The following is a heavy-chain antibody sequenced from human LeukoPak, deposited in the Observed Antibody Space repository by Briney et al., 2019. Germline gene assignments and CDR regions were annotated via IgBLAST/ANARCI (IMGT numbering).Heavy chain of an antibody. CDR3: ARVGSSGWEDH. Sequence: GGSLRLSCAASGFTFSDHYMDWVRQAPGKGLEWVGRIRNKPNSYTTEYAASVKGRFTISRDDSKNSLYLQINSLKIEDTAVYYCARVGSSGWEDHWGQGILVTVSS. CDR2: IRNKPNSYTT. V-gene: IGHV3-72*01. J-gene: IGHJ4*02. D-gene: IGHD6-19*01. CDR1: GFTFSDHY.